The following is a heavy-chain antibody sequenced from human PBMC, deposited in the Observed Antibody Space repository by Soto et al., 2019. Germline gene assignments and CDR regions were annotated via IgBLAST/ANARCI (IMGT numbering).Heavy chain of an antibody. D-gene: IGHD1-26*01. CDR3: AREEGELLRGTNWFDP. CDR1: GGSISSYY. V-gene: IGHV4-59*01. Sequence: QVQLQESGPGLVKPSETLSLTCTVSGGSISSYYWSWIRQPPGKGLEWIGYIYYSGSTNYNPSLKSRVTISVDTSKNQFSLKLSSVTAADTAVYYCAREEGELLRGTNWFDPWGQGTLVTVSS. CDR2: IYYSGST. J-gene: IGHJ5*02.